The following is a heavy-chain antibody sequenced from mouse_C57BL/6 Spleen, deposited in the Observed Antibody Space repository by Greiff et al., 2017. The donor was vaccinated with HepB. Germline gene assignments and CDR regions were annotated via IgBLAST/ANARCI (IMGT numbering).Heavy chain of an antibody. D-gene: IGHD2-3*01. V-gene: IGHV1-61*01. CDR1: GYTFTSYW. CDR2: IYPSDSET. CDR3: ARRGIYDGFYVDY. Sequence: QVQLQQPGAELVRPGSSVKLSCKASGYTFTSYWMDWVKQRPGQGLEWIGNIYPSDSETHYNQKFKDKATLTVDKSSSTAYMQLSSLTSEGSAVYYCARRGIYDGFYVDYRGQGTTLTVSS. J-gene: IGHJ2*01.